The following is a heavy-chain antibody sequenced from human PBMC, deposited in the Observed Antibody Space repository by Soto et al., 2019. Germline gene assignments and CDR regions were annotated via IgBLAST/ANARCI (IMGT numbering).Heavy chain of an antibody. J-gene: IGHJ4*02. CDR2: IYLSDSDT. CDR3: ARFPLNCGADCFFDY. Sequence: GESLKISCKVSGYSLTNYWIGWVRQMPGKGLEWMGIIYLSDSDTTYSPSFQGQVTISADKSITTAYLQWSRLKASDTATYYCARFPLNCGADCFFDYWGQGTVVTVCS. CDR1: GYSLTNYW. V-gene: IGHV5-51*01. D-gene: IGHD2-21*02.